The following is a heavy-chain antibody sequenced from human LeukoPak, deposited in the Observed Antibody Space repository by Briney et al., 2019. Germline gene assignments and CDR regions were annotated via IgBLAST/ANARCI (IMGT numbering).Heavy chain of an antibody. CDR2: VYPGDSIT. Sequence: GESLKISRKGSGYRFTNYWIGWVRQMPGKGLESMGIVYPGDSITRYSPSFQGQVTISVDKSINTAYLQWSSLKASDTAMYYCARFDIFTGYYLFDYWGQGTLVTVSS. J-gene: IGHJ4*02. CDR3: ARFDIFTGYYLFDY. D-gene: IGHD3-9*01. V-gene: IGHV5-51*01. CDR1: GYRFTNYW.